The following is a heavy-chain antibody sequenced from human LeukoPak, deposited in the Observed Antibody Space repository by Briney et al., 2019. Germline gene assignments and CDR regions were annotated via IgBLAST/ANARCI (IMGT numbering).Heavy chain of an antibody. J-gene: IGHJ5*02. CDR2: ISGSGGST. D-gene: IGHD6-19*01. V-gene: IGHV3-23*01. Sequence: GGSLRLSCAASGFTFSSYAMSWVRQAPGKGLEWVSAISGSGGSTYYADPVKGRFTISRDNSKNTLYLQMNSLRAEDTAVYYCAKKGVSSGWYGWFDPWGQGTLVTVSS. CDR1: GFTFSSYA. CDR3: AKKGVSSGWYGWFDP.